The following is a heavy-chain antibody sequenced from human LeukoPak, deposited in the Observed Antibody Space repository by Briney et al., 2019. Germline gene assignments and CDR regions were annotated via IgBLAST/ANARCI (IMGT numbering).Heavy chain of an antibody. CDR3: ARDREYSSSWGNWFDP. CDR1: GGTFSSYA. D-gene: IGHD6-13*01. Sequence: PGASVKVSCKASGGTFSSYAISWVRQAPGQGLEWMGRIIPILGIANYAQKFQGRVTITADKSTSTAYMELSSLRSEDTAVYYCARDREYSSSWGNWFDPWGQGTLVTVSS. V-gene: IGHV1-69*04. J-gene: IGHJ5*02. CDR2: IIPILGIA.